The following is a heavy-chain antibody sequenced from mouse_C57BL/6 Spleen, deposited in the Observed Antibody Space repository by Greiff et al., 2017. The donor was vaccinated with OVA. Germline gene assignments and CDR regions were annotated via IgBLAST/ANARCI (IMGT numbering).Heavy chain of an antibody. D-gene: IGHD2-3*01. CDR3: ASSDGYYRGFAY. CDR2: ISSGGSYT. Sequence: EVKLMESGGDLVKPGGSLKLSCAASGFTFSSYGMSWVRQTPDKRLEWVATISSGGSYTYYPDSVKGRFTISRDNAKNTLYLQMSSLKSEDTAMYYCASSDGYYRGFAYWGQGTLVTVSA. V-gene: IGHV5-6*01. CDR1: GFTFSSYG. J-gene: IGHJ3*01.